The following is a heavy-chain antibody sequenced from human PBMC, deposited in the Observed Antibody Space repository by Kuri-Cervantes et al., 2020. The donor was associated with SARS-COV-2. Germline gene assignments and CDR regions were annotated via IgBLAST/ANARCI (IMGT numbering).Heavy chain of an antibody. D-gene: IGHD3-9*01. CDR2: INHSGRT. V-gene: IGHV4-34*01. Sequence: GSLRLSCAVYGGSFSGYYWSWIRQPPGKGLEWIGEINHSGRTNYNPSLKSRVTISVDTSKNQFSLKLSSVTAADTAVYYCARGSTGYYYYMDVWGKGTTVTVSS. CDR3: ARGSTGYYYYMDV. J-gene: IGHJ6*03. CDR1: GGSFSGYY.